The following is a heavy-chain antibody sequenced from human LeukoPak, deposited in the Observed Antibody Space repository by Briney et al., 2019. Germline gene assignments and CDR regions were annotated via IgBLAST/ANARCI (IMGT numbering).Heavy chain of an antibody. D-gene: IGHD2-2*01. V-gene: IGHV1-2*02. Sequence: ASVKVSCKASGYTFTDYYMHWVRQAPGQGLEWMGWINPNSGGTNYAQKFQGRVTMTRDTSISTAYMELSRLRSDDTAVYYCARGPYCSSSSCYYGTELAAEYFHHWGQGTLVTVSS. CDR3: ARGPYCSSSSCYYGTELAAEYFHH. CDR1: GYTFTDYY. J-gene: IGHJ1*01. CDR2: INPNSGGT.